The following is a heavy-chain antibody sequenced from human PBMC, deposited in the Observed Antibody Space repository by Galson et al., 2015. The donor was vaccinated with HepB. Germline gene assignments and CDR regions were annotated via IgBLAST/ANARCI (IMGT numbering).Heavy chain of an antibody. V-gene: IGHV1-46*01. Sequence: SVKVSCKASGYTFTSYYMHWVRQAPGQGLEWMGIINPSGGSTSYAQKFQGRVTMTRDTSTSTVYMELSSLRSEDTAVYYCARSRSRTYYYGSGSYYNPDYYYYMDVWGKGTTVTVSS. CDR1: GYTFTSYY. D-gene: IGHD3-10*01. J-gene: IGHJ6*03. CDR3: ARSRSRTYYYGSGSYYNPDYYYYMDV. CDR2: INPSGGST.